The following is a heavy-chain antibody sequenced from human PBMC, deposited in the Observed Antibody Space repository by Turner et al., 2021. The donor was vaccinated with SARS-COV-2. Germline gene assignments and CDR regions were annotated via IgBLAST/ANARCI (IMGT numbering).Heavy chain of an antibody. V-gene: IGHV3-21*01. CDR3: AREGDDSSGYWGGD. D-gene: IGHD3-22*01. J-gene: IGHJ4*02. CDR1: GFTFSSYS. Sequence: EVQLVESGGGLVKPGGSLRLSCAASGFTFSSYSMNWVRQAPGKGLEWVASISSSSSYIYYADSVNGRFTISRDNAKNSLYLQMNSLRAEDTAVYYCAREGDDSSGYWGGDWGQGTLVTVSS. CDR2: ISSSSSYI.